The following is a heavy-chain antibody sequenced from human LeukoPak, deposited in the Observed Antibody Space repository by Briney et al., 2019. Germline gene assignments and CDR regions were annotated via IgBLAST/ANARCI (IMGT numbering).Heavy chain of an antibody. CDR1: GFTFSSYS. CDR2: ISSSSSYI. V-gene: IGHV3-21*01. Sequence: GGSLRLSCAASGFTFSSYSMNWVRQAPGKGLEWVPSISSSSSYIYYADSVKGRFTISRDNAKNSLYLQMNSLRAEDTAVYYCARDMRLRAFDIWGQGTMVTVSS. D-gene: IGHD2-2*01. CDR3: ARDMRLRAFDI. J-gene: IGHJ3*02.